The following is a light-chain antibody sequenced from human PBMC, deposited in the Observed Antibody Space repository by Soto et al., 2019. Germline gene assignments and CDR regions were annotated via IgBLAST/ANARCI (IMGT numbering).Light chain of an antibody. CDR1: ASTIGRNY. J-gene: IGLJ1*01. Sequence: QSVLTQSPSASGTPGQRVTISCSGSASTIGRNYVYWYQQLPGTAPKLLIYRNSQRPSGVPDRFSGSESGTSASLAISGLRSEDEADYYCTASDDNLSGFYVFGDGTKVTVL. CDR3: TASDDNLSGFYV. V-gene: IGLV1-47*01. CDR2: RNS.